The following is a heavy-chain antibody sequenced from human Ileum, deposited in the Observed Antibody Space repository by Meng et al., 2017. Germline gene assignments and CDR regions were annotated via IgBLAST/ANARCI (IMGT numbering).Heavy chain of an antibody. CDR1: GYTFTGCY. CDR2: MNPNSGGT. CDR3: ARECSQAGMDV. Sequence: ASVKVSCKASGYTFTGCYMHWVRQAPGQGLEWMGRMNPNSGGTNYAQKFQGRVTMTRDTSNSTAYMELSSLRSDDTAVYCCARECSQAGMDVWGQGTTVTVSS. D-gene: IGHD3-10*02. V-gene: IGHV1-2*06. J-gene: IGHJ6*02.